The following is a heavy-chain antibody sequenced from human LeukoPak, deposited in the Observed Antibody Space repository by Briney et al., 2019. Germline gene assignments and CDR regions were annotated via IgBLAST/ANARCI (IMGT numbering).Heavy chain of an antibody. CDR3: ARVGWLHAFDI. CDR2: ISSSGSTI. D-gene: IGHD5-12*01. V-gene: IGHV3-11*04. J-gene: IGHJ3*02. Sequence: LSLTCAVYVGSFSGYYWSWIRQAPGKGLEWVSYISSSGSTIYYADSVKGRFTISRDNAKNSLYLQMNSLRAEDTAVYYCARVGWLHAFDIWGQGTMVTVSS. CDR1: VGSFSGYY.